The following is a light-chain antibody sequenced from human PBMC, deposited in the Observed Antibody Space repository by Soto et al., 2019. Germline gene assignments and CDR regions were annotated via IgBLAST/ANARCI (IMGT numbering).Light chain of an antibody. V-gene: IGKV3D-20*02. CDR2: GAS. J-gene: IGKJ4*01. Sequence: EIVLTQSPATLSLSPGERATLSCRASQSVSSTYLAWYQQKPGQAPRLLIFGASTRATGIPDRFSGSGSGTDFTLTISRLEPEDFAVYYCQQRSNWPLTFGGGTKVDIK. CDR1: QSVSSTY. CDR3: QQRSNWPLT.